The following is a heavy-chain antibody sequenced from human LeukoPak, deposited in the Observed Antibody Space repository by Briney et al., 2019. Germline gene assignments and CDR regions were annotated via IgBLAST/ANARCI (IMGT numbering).Heavy chain of an antibody. CDR3: ASLLVAGVASVDY. D-gene: IGHD6-19*01. V-gene: IGHV3-9*02. Sequence: GGSLRLSCVVSGFNSEDHAMHWVRQAPGKGLEWVSGIYWSSSGTGYADSVKGRFTVSRDSAKNSLYLQMNSLRPEDTALYYCASLLVAGVASVDYWGQGTLVTVSS. J-gene: IGHJ4*02. CDR2: IYWSSSGT. CDR1: GFNSEDHA.